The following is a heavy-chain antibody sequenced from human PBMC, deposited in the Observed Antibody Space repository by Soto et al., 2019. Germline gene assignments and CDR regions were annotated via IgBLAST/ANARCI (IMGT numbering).Heavy chain of an antibody. CDR3: ARVFSKWELHPGAHMDV. CDR2: IYPGDSDT. J-gene: IGHJ6*02. V-gene: IGHV5-51*01. CDR1: GYSFTSYW. D-gene: IGHD1-26*01. Sequence: GESLKISCKGSGYSFTSYWIGWVRQMPGKGLEWMGIIYPGDSDTRYSPSFQGQVTISADKSISTAYLQWSSLKASDTAMYYCARVFSKWELHPGAHMDVWGQGTTVTVSS.